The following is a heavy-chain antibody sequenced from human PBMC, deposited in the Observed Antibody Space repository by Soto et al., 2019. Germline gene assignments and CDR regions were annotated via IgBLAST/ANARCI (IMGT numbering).Heavy chain of an antibody. CDR3: ARQDRRFLEWLLYAGPMDV. V-gene: IGHV4-59*08. D-gene: IGHD3-3*01. J-gene: IGHJ6*03. Sequence: QVQLQESGPGLVKPSETLSLTCTVSGGSISSYYWSWIRQPPGKGLEWIGYIYYSGSTNYNPSLKSRVTISVDTSKTQFSLKLSSVTAADTAVYYCARQDRRFLEWLLYAGPMDVWGKGTTVTVSS. CDR2: IYYSGST. CDR1: GGSISSYY.